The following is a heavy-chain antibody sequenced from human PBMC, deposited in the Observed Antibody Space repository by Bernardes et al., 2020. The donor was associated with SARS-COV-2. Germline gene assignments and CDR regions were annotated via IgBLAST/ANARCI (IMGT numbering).Heavy chain of an antibody. CDR2: INPNSGGT. Sequence: ASVKVSCKASGYTFTGYYMHWVRQAPGQGLEWMGWINPNSGGTNYAQKFQGRVTMTRDTSISTAYMELSRLRSDDTAVYYCARSGYELQLWLQSYYYGMDVWGQGTTVTVSS. V-gene: IGHV1-2*02. CDR3: ARSGYELQLWLQSYYYGMDV. D-gene: IGHD5-18*01. J-gene: IGHJ6*02. CDR1: GYTFTGYY.